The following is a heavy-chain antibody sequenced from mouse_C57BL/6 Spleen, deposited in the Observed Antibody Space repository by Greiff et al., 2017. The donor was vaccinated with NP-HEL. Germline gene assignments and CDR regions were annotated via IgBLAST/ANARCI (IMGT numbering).Heavy chain of an antibody. CDR2: IYPRDGST. D-gene: IGHD2-5*01. CDR1: GYTFTSYD. CDR3: ASLREYSNYDYAMDY. J-gene: IGHJ4*01. Sequence: VKLQQSGPELVKPGASVKLSCKASGYTFTSYDINWVKQRPGQGLEWIGWIYPRDGSTKYNEKFKGKATLTVDTSSSTAYMELHSLTSEDSAVYFCASLREYSNYDYAMDYWGQGTSVTVSS. V-gene: IGHV1-85*01.